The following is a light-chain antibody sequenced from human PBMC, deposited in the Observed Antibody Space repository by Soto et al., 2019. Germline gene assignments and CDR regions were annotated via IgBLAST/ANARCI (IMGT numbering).Light chain of an antibody. V-gene: IGKV1-39*01. CDR1: QSISTH. Sequence: TQMTQSPSSLSASVGDRVCITCRASQSISTHLSWYQQKPGKAPKLLIYSASSLQSCVPSRFTGSGAGTDFILLIISRLHPDYVTSYYRQRYISYWTFGQGTKVDIK. CDR2: SAS. CDR3: RQRYISYWT. J-gene: IGKJ1*01.